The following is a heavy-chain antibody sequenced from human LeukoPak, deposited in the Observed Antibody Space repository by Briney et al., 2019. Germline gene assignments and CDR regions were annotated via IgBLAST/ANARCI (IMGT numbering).Heavy chain of an antibody. CDR1: GFTFSTYG. V-gene: IGHV3-30*02. CDR3: AKADYGDFKEKYYMDV. J-gene: IGHJ6*03. CDR2: ISYTSHK. D-gene: IGHD4-17*01. Sequence: PGGSLGLSCAASGFTFSTYGLQWVRQAPGKGLEWVSFISYTSHKYYADSVKGRFTISRDNSRDTLSLQMSSLRAEDTAVYYCAKADYGDFKEKYYMDVWGKGTTVTASS.